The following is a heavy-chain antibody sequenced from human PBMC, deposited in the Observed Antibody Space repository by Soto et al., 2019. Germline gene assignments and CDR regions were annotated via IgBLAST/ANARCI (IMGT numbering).Heavy chain of an antibody. CDR2: INPCSGRT. J-gene: IGHJ6*01. Sequence: ASVKVSCKASGYKFTAYYIHWVRQAPGQGLECMGWINPCSGRTHLAHKFQGSRTRSRHTSISTRYLELGSLTADVRAAYYCGASGPDLLTGYSRGKLAVWGQGTTVTVSS. V-gene: IGHV1-2*02. CDR3: GASGPDLLTGYSRGKLAV. D-gene: IGHD3-9*01. CDR1: GYKFTAYY.